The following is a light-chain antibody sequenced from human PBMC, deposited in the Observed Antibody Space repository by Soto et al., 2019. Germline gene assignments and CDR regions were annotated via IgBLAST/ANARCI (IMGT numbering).Light chain of an antibody. CDR2: AAS. J-gene: IGKJ2*01. CDR3: QQSYSTPYT. CDR1: QTITNY. Sequence: DIQMTQSPSSLSASVGDRVTITCRASQTITNYLNWFQQKPGKAPKLLIFAASTLQSGLPSRFSGSGSGTDFTLTISSLQPEDFATYYCQQSYSTPYTFGQGTKLEI. V-gene: IGKV1-39*01.